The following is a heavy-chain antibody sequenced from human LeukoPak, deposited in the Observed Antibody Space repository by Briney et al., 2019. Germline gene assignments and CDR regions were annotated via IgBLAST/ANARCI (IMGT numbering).Heavy chain of an antibody. CDR2: IKQDGSEK. D-gene: IGHD1-26*01. Sequence: GGSLRLSCAASGFTLSSYWMSWVRQAPGRGLEWVAYIKQDGSEKYYVDSVKGRFTISRDSADSSLYLQMDSLRAQGPTVYYCARVGLKGATTIRSSDYWGQGTLVTVSS. CDR1: GFTLSSYW. CDR3: ARVGLKGATTIRSSDY. J-gene: IGHJ4*02. V-gene: IGHV3-7*01.